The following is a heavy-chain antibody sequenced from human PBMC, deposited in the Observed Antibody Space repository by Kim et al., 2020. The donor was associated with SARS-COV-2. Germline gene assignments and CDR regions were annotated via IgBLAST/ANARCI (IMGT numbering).Heavy chain of an antibody. CDR2: T. J-gene: IGHJ4*02. V-gene: IGHV1-2*02. D-gene: IGHD6-19*01. Sequence: TNYPKRFQGRVTMTRDTSFNTVSLDLRSRRSDDTGVYYCARGPISGAFDHWGQGTLVTVSS. CDR3: ARGPISGAFDH.